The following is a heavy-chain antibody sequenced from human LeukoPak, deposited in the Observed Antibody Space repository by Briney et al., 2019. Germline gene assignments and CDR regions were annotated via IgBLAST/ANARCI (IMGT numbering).Heavy chain of an antibody. V-gene: IGHV3-15*01. J-gene: IGHJ4*02. CDR3: VTRVKSTGDY. D-gene: IGHD1-1*01. Sequence: PGGSLRLSCEASGFTFSNVWMNWVCQAPGKGLEWIGRIKTKTDGGTTEYAAPVKGRFTISRDDSKNTVYLQMNSLRTEDTALYYCVTRVKSTGDYWGQGTLVPVSS. CDR1: GFTFSNVW. CDR2: IKTKTDGGTT.